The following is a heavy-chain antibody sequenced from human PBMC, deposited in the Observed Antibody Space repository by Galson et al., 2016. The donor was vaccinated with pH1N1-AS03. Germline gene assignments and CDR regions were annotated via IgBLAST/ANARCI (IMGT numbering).Heavy chain of an antibody. V-gene: IGHV1-2*02. D-gene: IGHD1-14*01. CDR3: ARGPQEEITDSLWLRVPLRYFGWFDP. Sequence: SVKVSCKASGYTFTGYYIQWVRQAPGQGLEWMGWINPNSGGTNYAQKFHGRVTMTRDTSISTAYMELNRLRSDDTAVYYCARGPQEEITDSLWLRVPLRYFGWFDPWGQGTTVTVSS. J-gene: IGHJ5*01. CDR2: INPNSGGT. CDR1: GYTFTGYY.